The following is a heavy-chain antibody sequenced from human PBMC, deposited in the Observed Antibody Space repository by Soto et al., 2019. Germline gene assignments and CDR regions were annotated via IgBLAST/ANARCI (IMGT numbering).Heavy chain of an antibody. CDR1: GGSISSGGYS. V-gene: IGHV4-30-2*01. CDR3: ARSYGRFDY. Sequence: QLQLQESGSGLVKPSQTLSLTCAVSGGSISSGGYSWSWIRQPPGKGLEWIGYIYHSWITYYNPYRKSRVTLSVDRYKNQFALKLRYVTAADTAVYYCARSYGRFDYWGQGTLVTVSS. D-gene: IGHD4-17*01. J-gene: IGHJ4*02. CDR2: IYHSWIT.